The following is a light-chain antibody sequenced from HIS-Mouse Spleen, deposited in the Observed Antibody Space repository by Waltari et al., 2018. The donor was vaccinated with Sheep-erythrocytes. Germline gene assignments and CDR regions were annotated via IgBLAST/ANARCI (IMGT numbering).Light chain of an antibody. CDR1: SSHGGGYTY. CDR3: SSYAGSNNWV. J-gene: IGLJ3*02. Sequence: QSALTQPPSASGSPGQSVTLSCTGTSSHGGGYTYVSWYQQHPGKAPKLMIYEVSKRPSGVPDRFSGSKSGNTASLTVSGLQAEDEADYYCSSYAGSNNWVFGGGTKLTVL. V-gene: IGLV2-8*01. CDR2: EVS.